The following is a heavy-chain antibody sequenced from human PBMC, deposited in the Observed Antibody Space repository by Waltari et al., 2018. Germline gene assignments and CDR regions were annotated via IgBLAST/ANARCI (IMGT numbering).Heavy chain of an antibody. V-gene: IGHV3-7*01. CDR2: INEDEGEK. D-gene: IGHD6-6*01. Sequence: EVQLVDSGGGLVQPGGSLRLSCVVSGPTFSSSWLSLVRQAPGKGLEWVANINEDEGEKNYVDSVKGRFTISRDNAKNSLYLQMNSLRAEDTAVYYCARDFWSGSSSIFDYWGQGTLVTVSS. CDR1: GPTFSSSW. CDR3: ARDFWSGSSSIFDY. J-gene: IGHJ4*02.